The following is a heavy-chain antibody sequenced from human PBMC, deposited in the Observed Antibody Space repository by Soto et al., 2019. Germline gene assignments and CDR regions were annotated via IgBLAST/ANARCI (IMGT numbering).Heavy chain of an antibody. Sequence: QVQLVQSGAEVKKPGSSVKVSCKASGGTFSSYAISWVRQAPGQGLAWMGGIIPIFGTANYAQKFQGRVTITADESTSTDYMELSSLRYEDTAVYYCARDEGMGYCSSTSCHMLDVWGQGTTVTVSS. V-gene: IGHV1-69*01. CDR3: ARDEGMGYCSSTSCHMLDV. CDR1: GGTFSSYA. D-gene: IGHD2-2*02. CDR2: IIPIFGTA. J-gene: IGHJ6*02.